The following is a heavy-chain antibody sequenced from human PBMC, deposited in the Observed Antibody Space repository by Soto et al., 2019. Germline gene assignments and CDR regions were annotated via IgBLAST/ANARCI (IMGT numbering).Heavy chain of an antibody. CDR2: ISASGGNT. J-gene: IGHJ4*02. Sequence: PGGSLRLSCAASAFTFGSYAMSWVRQAPGKGLEWVSSISASGGNTYYADSVKGRFTIPRGNSKNTLYLQMNSLRAEDTAVYYCAKSGSHSYFDYWGQGTLVTVSS. V-gene: IGHV3-23*01. CDR3: AKSGSHSYFDY. CDR1: AFTFGSYA. D-gene: IGHD3-10*01.